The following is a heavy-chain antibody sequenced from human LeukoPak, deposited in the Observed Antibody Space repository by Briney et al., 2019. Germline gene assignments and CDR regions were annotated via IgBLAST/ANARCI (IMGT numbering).Heavy chain of an antibody. CDR2: IYVSGRT. J-gene: IGHJ5*01. CDR1: GDSMTNYY. CDR3: DRWELTPAKGWFDS. V-gene: IGHV4-4*07. Sequence: SETLSLTCAVSGDSMTNYYWSWIRQPAGQGLEWIGHIYVSGRTNYNPSFKSRVSMSIDTSKKQFSLNLTSVSAADTAVYARDRWELTPAKGWFDSWGQGTLVTVSS. D-gene: IGHD1-26*01.